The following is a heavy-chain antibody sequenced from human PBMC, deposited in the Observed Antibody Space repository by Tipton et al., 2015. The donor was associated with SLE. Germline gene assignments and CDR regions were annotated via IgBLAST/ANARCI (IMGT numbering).Heavy chain of an antibody. J-gene: IGHJ6*03. CDR3: ARESFTNDFYYYMDV. V-gene: IGHV4-59*01. CDR1: RGSITSYY. CDR2: IYYSGST. D-gene: IGHD2-8*01. Sequence: LRLSCTVSRGSITSYYWSWIRQSPGKGLEWIGYIYYSGSTNYNPSFLSRVAMSVDTAENQFSLNLTSVTAADTALYYCARESFTNDFYYYMDVWGKGTTVTVSS.